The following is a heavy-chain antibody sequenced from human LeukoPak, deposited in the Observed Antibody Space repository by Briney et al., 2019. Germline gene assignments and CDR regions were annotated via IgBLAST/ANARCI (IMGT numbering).Heavy chain of an antibody. Sequence: GGSLRLSCAGSGFSSSDYHMSWIRQAPGKGLEWVSYISGSGSTIYYADSVKGRFTISRDNAKNSLYLQVNSLRAEDTAVYYCARGLWTAHYYYYYGMDVWGQGTTVTVSS. CDR3: ARGLWTAHYYYYYGMDV. D-gene: IGHD3/OR15-3a*01. CDR2: ISGSGSTI. V-gene: IGHV3-11*01. CDR1: GFSSSDYH. J-gene: IGHJ6*02.